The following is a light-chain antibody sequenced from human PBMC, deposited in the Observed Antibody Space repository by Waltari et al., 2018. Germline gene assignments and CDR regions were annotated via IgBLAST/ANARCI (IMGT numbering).Light chain of an antibody. V-gene: IGKV1-5*03. CDR3: LQYNGEPRT. J-gene: IGKJ1*01. CDR1: QNINTW. CDR2: KAS. Sequence: DIQMTQSPSTLSASVGDSVTITGRASQNINTWLAWHQQKPGKAPKLLIYKASSLESGVPSRFSGSGSGTEYTLTISSLQPDDFATYYCLQYNGEPRTFGQGTKVEVK.